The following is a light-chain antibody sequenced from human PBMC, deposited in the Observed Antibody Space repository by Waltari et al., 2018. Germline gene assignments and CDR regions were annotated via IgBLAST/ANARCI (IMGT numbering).Light chain of an antibody. J-gene: IGLJ3*02. CDR3: QSYYGTDWV. Sequence: NFMLTQPHSVSASPGKTVTISCTRSSGSIASNYVQWSQQRPGRAPTTVFYEKNQRPSGVSYRFSGSIDSSSNSAPLTISGLKAEDEADYYCQSYYGTDWVFGGGTKLTVL. CDR2: EKN. CDR1: SGSIASNY. V-gene: IGLV6-57*04.